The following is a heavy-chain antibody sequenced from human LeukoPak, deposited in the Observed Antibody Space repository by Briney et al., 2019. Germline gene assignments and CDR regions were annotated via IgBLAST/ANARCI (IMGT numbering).Heavy chain of an antibody. D-gene: IGHD6-13*01. V-gene: IGHV4-4*07. J-gene: IGHJ4*02. CDR3: ARQGSSSWYRGLAPSGYYFDY. CDR2: IYTSGST. Sequence: PSETLSLTCTVSGGSISSYYWSWIRQPAGKGLEWTGRIYTSGSTNYNPSLKSRVTMSVDTSKNQFSLKLSSVTAADTAVYYCARQGSSSWYRGLAPSGYYFDYWGQGTLVTVSS. CDR1: GGSISSYY.